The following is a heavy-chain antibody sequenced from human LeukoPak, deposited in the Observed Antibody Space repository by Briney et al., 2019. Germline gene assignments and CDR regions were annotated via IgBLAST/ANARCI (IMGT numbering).Heavy chain of an antibody. CDR2: IYYSGST. CDR1: GGSISSSSYY. V-gene: IGHV4-39*07. CDR3: ARARLNYYYGMDV. J-gene: IGHJ6*02. Sequence: PSETLSLTCTVSGGSISSSSYYWGWIRQPPGKGLEWIGSIYYSGSTYYNPSLKSRVTISVDTSKNQFSLKLSSVTAADTAVYYCARARLNYYYGMDVWGQGTTVTVSS.